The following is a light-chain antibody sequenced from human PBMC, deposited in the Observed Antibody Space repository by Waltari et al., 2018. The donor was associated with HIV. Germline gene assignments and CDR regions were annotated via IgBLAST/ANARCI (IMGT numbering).Light chain of an antibody. CDR3: QVWDNSSDQWV. CDR2: YDS. CDR1: NIGIKS. J-gene: IGLJ3*02. V-gene: IGLV3-21*04. Sequence: SYVLTQPPSVSVAPGQTASITCGGNNIGIKSVHWYQQKPGQAPVLVMYYDSGRPAGIPERFSGSNSGDMATLTISGVEVGDEADYYCQVWDNSSDQWVFGGGTKLTVL.